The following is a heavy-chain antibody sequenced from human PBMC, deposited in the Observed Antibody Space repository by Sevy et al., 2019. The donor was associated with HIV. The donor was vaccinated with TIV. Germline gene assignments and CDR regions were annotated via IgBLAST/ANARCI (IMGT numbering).Heavy chain of an antibody. Sequence: SETLSLTCTVSGISISNYYWTWIRQPPGKGLEGIGYIYYTGSSDSNPSLKSRVTTSVDTSKNQFSLKLSSVTAADTAIYYCARGGPNQQQLDYFDSWGQGILVTVSS. V-gene: IGHV4-59*01. J-gene: IGHJ4*02. CDR2: IYYTGSS. D-gene: IGHD6-13*01. CDR3: ARGGPNQQQLDYFDS. CDR1: GISISNYY.